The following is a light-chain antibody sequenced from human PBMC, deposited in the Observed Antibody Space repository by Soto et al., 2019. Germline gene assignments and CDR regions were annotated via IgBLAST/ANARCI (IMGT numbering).Light chain of an antibody. J-gene: IGKJ3*01. V-gene: IGKV3-20*01. CDR1: QDLGTTY. Sequence: EIVLTQSPGTLSLSPGERATLSCRASQDLGTTYLAWYQHKPGQAPRVLIYGASNRATGIPDRFSGSGSGTDFTLTISRLEPEDFAVYYCHQYNSWPRGTFGPGTKVEIK. CDR3: HQYNSWPRGT. CDR2: GAS.